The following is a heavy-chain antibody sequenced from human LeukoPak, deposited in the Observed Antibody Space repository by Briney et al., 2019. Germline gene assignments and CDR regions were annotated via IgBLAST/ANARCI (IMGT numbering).Heavy chain of an antibody. V-gene: IGHV4-59*12. Sequence: SETLSLTCTVSGGSISSYYWSWIRQPPGKGLEWIGYIYYSGSTNYNPSLKSRVTISVDTSKNQFSLKLSSVTAADTAVYYCARGLWLITGWFDPWGQGTLVTVSS. D-gene: IGHD6-19*01. CDR2: IYYSGST. CDR3: ARGLWLITGWFDP. J-gene: IGHJ5*02. CDR1: GGSISSYY.